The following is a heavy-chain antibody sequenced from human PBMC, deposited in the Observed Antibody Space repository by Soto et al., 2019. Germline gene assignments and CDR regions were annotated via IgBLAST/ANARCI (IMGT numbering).Heavy chain of an antibody. CDR3: ARDCIICSGGSCYSEYFQH. D-gene: IGHD2-15*01. CDR2: IWYDGSNK. J-gene: IGHJ1*01. Sequence: QVQLVESGGGVVQPGRSLRLSCAASGFTFSSYGMHWVRQAPGKGLEWVAVIWYDGSNKYYADSVKGRFTISRDNSKNTLYLQMNSLRAEDTAVYYCARDCIICSGGSCYSEYFQHWGQGTLVTVSS. V-gene: IGHV3-33*01. CDR1: GFTFSSYG.